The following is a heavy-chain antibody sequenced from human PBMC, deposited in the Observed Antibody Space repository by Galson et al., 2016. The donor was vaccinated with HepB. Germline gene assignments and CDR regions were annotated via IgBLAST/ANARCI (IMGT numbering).Heavy chain of an antibody. CDR3: VRGSYTSDWYRTSAYDFGLDV. CDR2: IYTAGDT. CDR1: GFSFSNYD. D-gene: IGHD6-19*01. J-gene: IGHJ6*04. V-gene: IGHV3-13*01. Sequence: SLRLSCAASGFSFSNYDMYWVRQAPGKGLEWVSSIYTAGDTYYEDSVEGRFTVSRENAKDSLYLHMNSLRAGDTAVYCCVRGSYTSDWYRTSAYDFGLDVWGKGTPVTVSS.